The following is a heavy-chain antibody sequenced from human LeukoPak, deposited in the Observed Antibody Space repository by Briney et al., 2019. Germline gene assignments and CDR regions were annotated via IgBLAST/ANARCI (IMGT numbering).Heavy chain of an antibody. CDR2: IYSGGST. J-gene: IGHJ4*02. V-gene: IGHV3-53*01. CDR3: ATPPQNYYDSSGYYGY. D-gene: IGHD3-22*01. CDR1: GFTVSSNY. Sequence: GGSLRLSCAASGFTVSSNYMSWVRQAPGKGLEWVSVIYSGGSTYYADSARGRFTISRDNSKNTLYLQMNSLRAEDTAVYYCATPPQNYYDSSGYYGYWGQGTLVTVSS.